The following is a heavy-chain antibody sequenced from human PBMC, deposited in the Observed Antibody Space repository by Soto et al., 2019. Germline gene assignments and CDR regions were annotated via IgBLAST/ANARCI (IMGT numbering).Heavy chain of an antibody. D-gene: IGHD4-17*01. CDR2: IHSSGST. CDR1: GGFVSRGNYF. Sequence: SETLRHPSAGSGGFVSRGNYFWSWIRQPQGKGLEWIGYIHSSGSTNYNPSLKSRVTISVDTCRNQFSLKLTSVTAADPAVYYCAILKKHTAVTTAFPLGYGGDVWGKGPTGIVS. CDR3: AILKKHTAVTTAFPLGYGGDV. V-gene: IGHV4-61*01. J-gene: IGHJ6*04.